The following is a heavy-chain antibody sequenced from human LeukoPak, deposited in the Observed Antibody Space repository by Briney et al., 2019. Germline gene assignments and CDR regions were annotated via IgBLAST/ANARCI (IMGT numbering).Heavy chain of an antibody. J-gene: IGHJ5*02. D-gene: IGHD3-10*01. CDR3: AREGADSITMVRGVILTKNWLDP. CDR1: GGSISSYY. V-gene: IGHV4-4*07. Sequence: PSETLSLTCTVSGGSISSYYWSWIRQPAGKGLEWIGRIYTSGSTNYNPSLKSRVTMSVDTSKNQFSLKLSSVTAADTAVYYCAREGADSITMVRGVILTKNWLDPWGQGTLVTVSS. CDR2: IYTSGST.